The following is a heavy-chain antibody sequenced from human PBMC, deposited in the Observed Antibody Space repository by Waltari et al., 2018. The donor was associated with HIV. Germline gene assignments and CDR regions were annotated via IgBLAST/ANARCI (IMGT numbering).Heavy chain of an antibody. CDR2: IFPGDSSA. CDR1: AYSVCTYC. CDR3: ARGTARDGYTYF. V-gene: IGHV5-51*01. J-gene: IGHJ4*02. D-gene: IGHD6-25*01. Sequence: EVHLLESGAEEKLAGESLILSTQGFAYSVCTYCVCSVRPLPGGGLQWMGVIFPGDSSATYSPSFKGHVNIAADMSNNIAYLHWGSLKSADTGTYFCARGTARDGYTYFWGQGTLVTVAS.